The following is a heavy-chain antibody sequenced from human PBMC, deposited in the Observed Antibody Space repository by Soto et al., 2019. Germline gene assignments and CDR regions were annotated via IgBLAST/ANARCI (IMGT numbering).Heavy chain of an antibody. J-gene: IGHJ4*02. CDR2: ISSSGILI. Sequence: PGGSLRLSCAASGFTFSDYYMNWIRQAPGKGLEWVSYISSSGILIYYADSVKGRFTISRDNAKNSLYLQMNSLRAEDTAVYYCARGEDEYTSSSVGYWGQGTLVTVSS. V-gene: IGHV3-11*01. CDR1: GFTFSDYY. D-gene: IGHD6-6*01. CDR3: ARGEDEYTSSSVGY.